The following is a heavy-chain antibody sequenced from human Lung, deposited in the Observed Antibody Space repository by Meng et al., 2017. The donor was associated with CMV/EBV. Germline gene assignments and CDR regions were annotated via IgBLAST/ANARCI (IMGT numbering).Heavy chain of an antibody. D-gene: IGHD1-14*01. CDR1: GFTFSDYY. CDR2: INHRGST. V-gene: IGHV4-34*01. CDR3: ARGITA. Sequence: SCAASGFTFSDYYMSWIRQATGKGLEWIGEINHRGSTNYNPSLKSRVTISVDTSKNQFSLKLSSVTAADTAVYYCARGITAWGQGTLVTSPQ. J-gene: IGHJ4*02.